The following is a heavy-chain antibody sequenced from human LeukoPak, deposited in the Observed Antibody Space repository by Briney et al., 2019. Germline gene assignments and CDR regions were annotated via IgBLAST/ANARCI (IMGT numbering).Heavy chain of an antibody. Sequence: ASVKVSCEASGYTFTGYYMHCVRQAPGQGLEWMGWINPNSGGTNYAQKFQGRVTMTRDTSISTAYMELSRLRSDDTAVYYCARGPSTTIFGVVIIVPDFDYWGQGTLVTVSS. CDR1: GYTFTGYY. D-gene: IGHD3-3*01. CDR2: INPNSGGT. J-gene: IGHJ4*02. CDR3: ARGPSTTIFGVVIIVPDFDY. V-gene: IGHV1-2*02.